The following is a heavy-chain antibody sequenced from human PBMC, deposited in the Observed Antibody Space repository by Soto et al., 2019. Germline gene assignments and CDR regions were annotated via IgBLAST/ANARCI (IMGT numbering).Heavy chain of an antibody. D-gene: IGHD5-18*01. CDR1: GFTFSSYA. CDR3: AKVAGSELWPPWGLDY. Sequence: GGSLRLSCAASGFTFSSYAMSWVRQAPGKGLEWVSAISGSGGSTYYADSVKGRFTISRDNSKNTLYLQMNSLRAEDTAVYYCAKVAGSELWPPWGLDYWGQGTLVTVSS. J-gene: IGHJ4*02. CDR2: ISGSGGST. V-gene: IGHV3-23*01.